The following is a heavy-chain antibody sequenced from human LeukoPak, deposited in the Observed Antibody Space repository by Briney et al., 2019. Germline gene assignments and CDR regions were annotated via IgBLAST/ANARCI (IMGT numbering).Heavy chain of an antibody. CDR2: IFHSGSI. J-gene: IGHJ3*01. CDR3: ARMGVSYYYDSSTYYPIAFNV. Sequence: SETLSLTCSVSGESIRIDTYYWGWVRQSPGKGLEWIATIFHSGSIYYNPSLKSRATLSVDTSKNQFSLKLTFVIAADTAVYYCARMGVSYYYDSSTYYPIAFNVWGQGTMVTVSS. CDR1: GESIRIDTYY. V-gene: IGHV4-38-2*01. D-gene: IGHD3-22*01.